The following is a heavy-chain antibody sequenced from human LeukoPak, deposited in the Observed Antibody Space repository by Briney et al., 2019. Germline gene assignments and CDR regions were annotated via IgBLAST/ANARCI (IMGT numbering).Heavy chain of an antibody. V-gene: IGHV3-7*01. Sequence: QAGGSLRLSCAASGFTITNYWMSWVRQAPGKGPEWVANIKQDGSEEYYADSVKGRFTISRDNGKNSLNLQMSSLRAEDTAVYYCARWAGVTDYWGQGTLVTVSS. D-gene: IGHD5-18*01. CDR3: ARWAGVTDY. J-gene: IGHJ4*02. CDR1: GFTITNYW. CDR2: IKQDGSEE.